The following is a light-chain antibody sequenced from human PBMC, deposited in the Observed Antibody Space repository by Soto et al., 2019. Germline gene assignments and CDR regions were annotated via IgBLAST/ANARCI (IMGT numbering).Light chain of an antibody. Sequence: EIVMTQSPATLSVSPGERATLSCRASQSISSNLAWYQQQPGQAHRLLMFRTSSRATGFPARFSGSGSGTEFNLTISSLQSEDFGVYYCQQYNNWPRATFGGGTKVEIK. V-gene: IGKV3-15*01. CDR3: QQYNNWPRAT. J-gene: IGKJ4*01. CDR1: QSISSN. CDR2: RTS.